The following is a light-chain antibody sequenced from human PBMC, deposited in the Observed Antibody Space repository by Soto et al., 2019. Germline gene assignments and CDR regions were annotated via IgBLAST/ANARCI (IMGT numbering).Light chain of an antibody. CDR3: QQYGSSRT. Sequence: EIVVTQSPATLSVSPGERTTLSCRASQSFSTNLAWYQQKPGQAPRLLIFAASSRATGIPDRFSGSGSGTDFTLTISRVEPEDFAVYYCQQYGSSRTFGQGTRWIS. J-gene: IGKJ1*01. V-gene: IGKV3-20*01. CDR1: QSFSTN. CDR2: AAS.